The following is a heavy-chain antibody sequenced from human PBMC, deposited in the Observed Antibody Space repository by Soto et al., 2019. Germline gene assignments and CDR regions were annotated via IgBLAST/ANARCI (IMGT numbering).Heavy chain of an antibody. V-gene: IGHV1-69*12. CDR3: ARDKDRLQLGGNYYYILDV. Sequence: QVQLEQSGAEVKKPGSSAKVSCKASGGTFSNSAISWVRQAPGQGLEWMGGIMPIFRTPDYAQKFQGRVTLTADESTSTAYMELSGLRADDTAVYYRARDKDRLQLGGNYYYILDVWGQGTTVTVSS. CDR1: GGTFSNSA. CDR2: IMPIFRTP. D-gene: IGHD5-12*01. J-gene: IGHJ6*02.